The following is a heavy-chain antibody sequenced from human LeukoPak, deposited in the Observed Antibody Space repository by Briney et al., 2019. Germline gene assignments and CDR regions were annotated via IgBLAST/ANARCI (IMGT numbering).Heavy chain of an antibody. V-gene: IGHV3-33*01. CDR3: ARGSYYDTSGYYV. Sequence: GRSLKLSCAASGFTFSSYGMHWVRQAPGKGLEWVAVIWYDGSNKYYADSVKGRFTISRDNSKNTLYLQMNSLRAEDTAVYYCARGSYYDTSGYYVWGQRTLVTVSS. CDR1: GFTFSSYG. CDR2: IWYDGSNK. J-gene: IGHJ4*02. D-gene: IGHD3-22*01.